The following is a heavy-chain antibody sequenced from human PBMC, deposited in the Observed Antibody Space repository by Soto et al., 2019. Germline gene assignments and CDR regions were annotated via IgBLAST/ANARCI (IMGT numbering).Heavy chain of an antibody. Sequence: QVQLRESGSGQVTPSQTLSLTCAGSGASIATGGLSWSWIRQPPGTGLEWIGYIYHSGRSFYRPSLRGRISISLDTSKNQFSLSLTSVTAADTAVYYCARVYGEHTGAFDYWGQGTLVTVSS. CDR1: GASIATGGLS. J-gene: IGHJ4*02. CDR2: IYHSGRS. V-gene: IGHV4-30-2*01. D-gene: IGHD7-27*01. CDR3: ARVYGEHTGAFDY.